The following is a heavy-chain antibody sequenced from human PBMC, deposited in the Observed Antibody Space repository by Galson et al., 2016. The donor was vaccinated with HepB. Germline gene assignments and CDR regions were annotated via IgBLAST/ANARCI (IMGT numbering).Heavy chain of an antibody. J-gene: IGHJ6*02. CDR2: ISSSGNLI. Sequence: SLRLSCAASKFTFRDYYINWIRQAPGKGLEWISYISSSGNLIYYADSVKGRFTISRDNAKNSLFLQMNSLRAEDTAVYYCARGLLYGWDVWGQGTTVTVSS. CDR1: KFTFRDYY. CDR3: ARGLLYGWDV. V-gene: IGHV3-11*04.